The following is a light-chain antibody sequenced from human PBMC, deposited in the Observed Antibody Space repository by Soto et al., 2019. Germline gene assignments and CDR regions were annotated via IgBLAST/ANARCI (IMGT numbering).Light chain of an antibody. J-gene: IGKJ1*01. CDR2: GAS. CDR3: HQYNNWPPWT. CDR1: QSVSSSY. V-gene: IGKV3-20*01. Sequence: EIVLTQSPGTLSLSPGERATLSCRASQSVSSSYLAWFQQKPGQAPRLLINGASSRATGIPDRFSGSGSGTDFTLTISRLEPEDFAVYYCHQYNNWPPWTFGPGTKVEIK.